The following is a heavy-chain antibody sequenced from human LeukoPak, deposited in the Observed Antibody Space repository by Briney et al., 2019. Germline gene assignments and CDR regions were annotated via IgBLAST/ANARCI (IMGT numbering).Heavy chain of an antibody. Sequence: PGRSLRLSCAASGFIFDDYAMHWVRQAPGKGLEWVSGISWNSGSIGYADSVKGRFTISRDNAKNSLYLQVNSLRAEDTALYYCAKGRGIADDAFDIWGQGTMVTVSS. V-gene: IGHV3-9*01. CDR2: ISWNSGSI. CDR1: GFIFDDYA. J-gene: IGHJ3*02. CDR3: AKGRGIADDAFDI. D-gene: IGHD6-13*01.